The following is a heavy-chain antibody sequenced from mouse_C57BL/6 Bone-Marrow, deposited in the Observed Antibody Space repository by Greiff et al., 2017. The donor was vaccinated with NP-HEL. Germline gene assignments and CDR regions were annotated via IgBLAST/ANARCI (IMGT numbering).Heavy chain of an antibody. V-gene: IGHV5-6*01. Sequence: EVQLVESGGDLVKPGGSLKLSCAASGFTFSSYGMSWVRQTPDKRLEWVATISSGGSYTYYPDSVKGRFTISRDNAKNTLYLQRSSLKSEDTAMYYCARRGKLGFAWFAYWGQGTLVTVSA. D-gene: IGHD4-1*01. CDR1: GFTFSSYG. CDR2: ISSGGSYT. CDR3: ARRGKLGFAWFAY. J-gene: IGHJ3*01.